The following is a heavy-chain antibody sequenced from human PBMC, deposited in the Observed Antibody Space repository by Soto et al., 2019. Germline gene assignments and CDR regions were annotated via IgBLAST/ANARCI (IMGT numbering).Heavy chain of an antibody. CDR3: ARRIVATETFDY. CDR2: IAYSGVT. J-gene: IGHJ4*02. V-gene: IGHV4-59*08. D-gene: IGHD5-12*01. Sequence: VSGETVGYHGGGWVLKNKGKGLKFIGYIAYSGVTIYNPSLNSRVTISVDTSKNQFSLTVTSVTAADTAVYYCARRIVATETFDYWGQGTLVTVSS. CDR1: GETVGYHG.